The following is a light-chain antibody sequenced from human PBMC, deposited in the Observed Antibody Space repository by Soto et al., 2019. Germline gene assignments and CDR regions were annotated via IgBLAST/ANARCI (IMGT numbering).Light chain of an antibody. J-gene: IGKJ1*01. CDR1: QSVSSN. CDR3: QQYNDWPLT. Sequence: EIVLTQSPGTLSFSPGERSTLSFRASQSVSSNLAWYQQKPGQAPSLLIYGAFTRATGIPARFSGTGSGTEFTLTISSLQSEDFALYYCQQYNDWPLTFGQGTKVDIK. CDR2: GAF. V-gene: IGKV3-15*01.